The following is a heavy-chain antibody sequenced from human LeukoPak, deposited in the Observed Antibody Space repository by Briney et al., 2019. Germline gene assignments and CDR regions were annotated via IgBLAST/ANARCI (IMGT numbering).Heavy chain of an antibody. J-gene: IGHJ5*02. V-gene: IGHV4-30-2*01. Sequence: SQTLSLTCAVSGVSISSGGYSWSWIRQPPGKGLEWIGYIYHSGSTYYNPSLKSRVTISVDRSKNQFSLKLSSVTAADTAVYYCDRLVDGVPLTGWFDPWGQGTLVTVSS. CDR2: IYHSGST. CDR3: DRLVDGVPLTGWFDP. CDR1: GVSISSGGYS. D-gene: IGHD2-8*02.